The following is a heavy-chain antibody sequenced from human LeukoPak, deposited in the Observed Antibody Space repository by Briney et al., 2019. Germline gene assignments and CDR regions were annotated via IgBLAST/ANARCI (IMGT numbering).Heavy chain of an antibody. CDR3: ARDLGARITMVRGARYTYYFDY. V-gene: IGHV4-4*02. D-gene: IGHD3-10*01. J-gene: IGHJ4*02. CDR2: IYHSGST. CDR1: GGSISSSNW. Sequence: SETLSLTCAVSGGSISSSNWWSWVRQPPGKGLEWIGEIYHSGSTNYNPSLKSRVTISVDTSKNQFSLKLSSVTAADTAVYYCARDLGARITMVRGARYTYYFDYWGQGTLVTVSS.